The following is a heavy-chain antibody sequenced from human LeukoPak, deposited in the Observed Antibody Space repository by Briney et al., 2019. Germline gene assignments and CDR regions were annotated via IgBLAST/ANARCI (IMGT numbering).Heavy chain of an antibody. CDR3: AKGEFWTGQAEYFQH. Sequence: GGSLTLSCAASGFTFRASGMYWVRQAPGKGLEWVAMIWNDGNKKNHADSVEGRFVISRDNSRDTLYLQMNSLRAEDTAVYYCAKGEFWTGQAEYFQHWGQGTLVTVSS. J-gene: IGHJ1*01. CDR2: IWNDGNKK. V-gene: IGHV3-33*07. D-gene: IGHD3/OR15-3a*01. CDR1: GFTFRASG.